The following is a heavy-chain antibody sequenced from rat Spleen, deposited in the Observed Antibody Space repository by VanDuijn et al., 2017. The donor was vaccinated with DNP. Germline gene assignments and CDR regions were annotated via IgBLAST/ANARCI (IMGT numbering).Heavy chain of an antibody. CDR1: GFTFSDYN. CDR2: ISYDGSST. Sequence: EVHLVESGGGLVQPGRSLKLSCAASGFTFSDYNMAWVRQAPKKGLEWVATISYDGSSTYYRDSVKGRFTISRDNAKSTLYLQMDSLRSEDTATYYCASHDYSYWGQGVMVTVSS. J-gene: IGHJ2*01. V-gene: IGHV5-7*01. CDR3: ASHDYSY. D-gene: IGHD1-1*01.